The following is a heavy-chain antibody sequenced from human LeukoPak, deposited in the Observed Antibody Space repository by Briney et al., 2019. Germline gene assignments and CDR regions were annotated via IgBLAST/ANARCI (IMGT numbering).Heavy chain of an antibody. Sequence: GESLKISCKGSGYSFTSYWIGWVRQLPGKGLEWMGIIYPGDSDTRYSPSFQGQVTFSADKSISTAYLQWSSLKASDTAIYYCARRGYYYGSGSYYIDAFDIWGQGTMVTVSS. CDR2: IYPGDSDT. D-gene: IGHD3-10*01. J-gene: IGHJ3*02. V-gene: IGHV5-51*01. CDR3: ARRGYYYGSGSYYIDAFDI. CDR1: GYSFTSYW.